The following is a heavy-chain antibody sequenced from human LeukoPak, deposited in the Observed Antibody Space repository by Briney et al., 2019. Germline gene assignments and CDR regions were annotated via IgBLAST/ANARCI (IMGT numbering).Heavy chain of an antibody. Sequence: GGSLRLSCAASGFTFSSYGMHWVRQDPGKGLEWVAVISYDGSNKYYADSVKGRFTISRDNSKNTLYLQMNSLRAEDTAVYYCAKDGGARGYGYEDATSAFDYWGQGTLVTVSS. CDR3: AKDGGARGYGYEDATSAFDY. D-gene: IGHD5-18*01. J-gene: IGHJ4*02. CDR2: ISYDGSNK. CDR1: GFTFSSYG. V-gene: IGHV3-30*18.